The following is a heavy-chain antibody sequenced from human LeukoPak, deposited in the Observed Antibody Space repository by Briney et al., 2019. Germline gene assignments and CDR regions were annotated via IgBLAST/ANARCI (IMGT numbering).Heavy chain of an antibody. D-gene: IGHD3-22*01. CDR2: ISSSGSTI. V-gene: IGHV3-48*03. CDR1: GHSFSIYE. CDR3: ARDRYDNSGYHDY. Sequence: GGSLRLSCAASGHSFSIYEMKWARQAPGKGLEWVSYISSSGSTIYYADSVKGRFTISRDNAKNSLYLQMNRLRAEETAVYCCARDRYDNSGYHDYWGQGTLVTVSA. J-gene: IGHJ4*02.